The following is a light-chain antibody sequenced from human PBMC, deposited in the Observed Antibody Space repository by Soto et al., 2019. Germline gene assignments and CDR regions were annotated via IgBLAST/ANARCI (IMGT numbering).Light chain of an antibody. V-gene: IGKV1-5*03. CDR3: QQSFT. J-gene: IGKJ3*01. CDR2: KAS. CDR1: QSISSW. Sequence: DIQMTQSPSTLSASVGDRVTITCRASQSISSWLAWYQQKPGKAPKLLIYKASSLESGVPSRVSGSGSGTEFTLTISSLQPDDFATYYCQQSFTFGPGTNVDIK.